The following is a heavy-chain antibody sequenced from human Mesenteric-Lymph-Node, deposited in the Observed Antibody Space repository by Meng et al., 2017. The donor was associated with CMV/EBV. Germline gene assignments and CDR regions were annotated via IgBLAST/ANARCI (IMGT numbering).Heavy chain of an antibody. Sequence: SCKASGYTFTSYYMHWVRQAPGQGLEWMGIINPSGGSTSYAQKFQGRVTMTRDTSTSTVYMELSSLRSEDTAVYYCAREQPHTYFFDSWGQGALVTVSS. CDR2: INPSGGST. CDR1: GYTFTSYY. CDR3: AREQPHTYFFDS. J-gene: IGHJ4*02. V-gene: IGHV1-46*01. D-gene: IGHD5-18*01.